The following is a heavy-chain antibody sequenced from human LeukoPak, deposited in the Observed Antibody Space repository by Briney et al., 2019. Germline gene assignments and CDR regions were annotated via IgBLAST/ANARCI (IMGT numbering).Heavy chain of an antibody. Sequence: SETLSLTCTVSGGSISSSSYYWGWIRQPPGKGLEWIGSIYYSGSTYYNPSLKSRVTISVDTSKNQFSLKLSSVTAADTAVYYCARDRDNWNDRVAFDIWGQGTMVTVSS. CDR2: IYYSGST. CDR1: GGSISSSSYY. V-gene: IGHV4-39*07. CDR3: ARDRDNWNDRVAFDI. D-gene: IGHD1-20*01. J-gene: IGHJ3*02.